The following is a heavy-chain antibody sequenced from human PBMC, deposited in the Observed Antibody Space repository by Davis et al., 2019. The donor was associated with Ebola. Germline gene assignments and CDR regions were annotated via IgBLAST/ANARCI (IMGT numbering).Heavy chain of an antibody. V-gene: IGHV3-21*04. CDR3: ASTLNYCSSGSCYRNYYYYYGMDV. Sequence: GGSLRLSCAASGFTFSSYSMNWVRQAPGKGLEWVSSISSSSSYIYYADSVKGRFTISRDNAKNSLYLQMNSLRAEDTAVYYCASTLNYCSSGSCYRNYYYYYGMDVWGQGTTVTVSS. CDR1: GFTFSSYS. CDR2: ISSSSSYI. J-gene: IGHJ6*02. D-gene: IGHD2-15*01.